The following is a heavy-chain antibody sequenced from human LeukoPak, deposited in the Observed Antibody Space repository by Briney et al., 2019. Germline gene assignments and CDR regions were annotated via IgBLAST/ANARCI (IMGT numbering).Heavy chain of an antibody. Sequence: ASVKVSCKSSGGTFSSYAIIWVRQAPGQGLEWMGGIIPIFGTANYAQKFQGRVTITADESTSTAYVELSSLRSEDTAVYYCARERDYVWGSYNIDAFDIWGQGTMVTVSS. CDR2: IIPIFGTA. V-gene: IGHV1-69*13. J-gene: IGHJ3*02. D-gene: IGHD3-16*01. CDR3: ARERDYVWGSYNIDAFDI. CDR1: GGTFSSYA.